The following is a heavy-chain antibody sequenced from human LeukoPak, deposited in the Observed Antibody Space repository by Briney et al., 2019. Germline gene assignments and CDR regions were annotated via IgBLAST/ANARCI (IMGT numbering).Heavy chain of an antibody. J-gene: IGHJ4*02. CDR3: SQRGGTGGRIDY. CDR2: IGGSGSPT. Sequence: SGGSLRLSCAASGFTFSTYGMSWVRQAQEKGLEWVSVIGGSGSPTYYADSVKGRFTISRDNSKNTLYLQMNSLRGDDTAVYYCSQRGGTGGRIDYWGQGTLVTVSS. D-gene: IGHD1-1*01. CDR1: GFTFSTYG. V-gene: IGHV3-23*01.